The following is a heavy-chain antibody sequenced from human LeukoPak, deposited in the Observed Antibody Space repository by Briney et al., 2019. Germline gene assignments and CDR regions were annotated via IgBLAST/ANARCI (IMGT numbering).Heavy chain of an antibody. J-gene: IGHJ6*02. CDR2: IIPIFGTA. CDR3: GRGPKAGGPHHDMDV. V-gene: IGHV1-69*05. D-gene: IGHD2-15*01. CDR1: GGTFSSYA. Sequence: ASVKVSCKASGGTFSSYAISWVRQAPGQGLEWMGGIIPIFGTANYAQKFQGRATMTTDTSTSTAYMELRSLSSDDTAVYYCGRGPKAGGPHHDMDVWGRGTTVTVSS.